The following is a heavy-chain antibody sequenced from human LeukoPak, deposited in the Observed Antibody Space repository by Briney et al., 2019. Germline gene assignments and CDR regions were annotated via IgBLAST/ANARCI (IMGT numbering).Heavy chain of an antibody. Sequence: PSETLSLTCSVSGGSFSSSTYYWGWIRQPPGKGLEWIGTIYYSGSTYYNPSLKSRVTILVDTSKNQFSLNLSSVTAADTAVYYCARLRKVYGYGYYYYYMDVWGKGTTVTISS. CDR2: IYYSGST. D-gene: IGHD5-18*01. CDR1: GGSFSSSTYY. V-gene: IGHV4-39*01. J-gene: IGHJ6*03. CDR3: ARLRKVYGYGYYYYYMDV.